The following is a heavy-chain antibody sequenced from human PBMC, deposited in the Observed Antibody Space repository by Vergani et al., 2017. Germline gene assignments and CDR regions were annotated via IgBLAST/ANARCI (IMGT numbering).Heavy chain of an antibody. J-gene: IGHJ4*02. V-gene: IGHV3-23*01. Sequence: EVQLLESGGGLVQPGGSLRLSCAASGFTFSSYAMSWVRQAPGKGLEWVSAISGRGGSTYYADSVKGRFTISRDNSKNTLYLQMNSLRAEDTAVYYCAKDRWGRDRPTYYYDGGVVYWGQGTLVTVSS. CDR1: GFTFSSYA. D-gene: IGHD3-22*01. CDR3: AKDRWGRDRPTYYYDGGVVY. CDR2: ISGRGGST.